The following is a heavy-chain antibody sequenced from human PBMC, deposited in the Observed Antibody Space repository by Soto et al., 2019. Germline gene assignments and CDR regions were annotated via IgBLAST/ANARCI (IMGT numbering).Heavy chain of an antibody. J-gene: IGHJ4*02. CDR2: TSYDGNNK. V-gene: IGHV3-30*19. Sequence: QVQLVESGGGVVQPGTSLRLSCAASGFRFKSFVMHWVRQAPGKGLEWVAFTSYDGNNKDYGDSVKGRFTVSRDNSQNTLHLQMAFLRPEDTDLYYCARWGTTGGFDLWGQGTVVSVSS. CDR3: ARWGTTGGFDL. D-gene: IGHD3-16*01. CDR1: GFRFKSFV.